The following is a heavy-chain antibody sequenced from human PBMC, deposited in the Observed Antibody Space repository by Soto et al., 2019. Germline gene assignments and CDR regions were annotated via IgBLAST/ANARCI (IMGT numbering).Heavy chain of an antibody. J-gene: IGHJ5*02. CDR3: ARESSGGVFDP. CDR1: GFTFSSYS. D-gene: IGHD6-19*01. Sequence: GGSLRLSCAASGFTFSSYSMNWVRQAPGKGLEWVSSISSSSSYIYYADSVKGRFTISRDNAKNSLYLQMNSLRAEDTAVYYCARESSGGVFDPWGQGTLVTVSS. CDR2: ISSSSSYI. V-gene: IGHV3-21*01.